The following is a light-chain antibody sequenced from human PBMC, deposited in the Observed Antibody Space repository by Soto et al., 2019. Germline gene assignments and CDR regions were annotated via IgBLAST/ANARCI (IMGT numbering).Light chain of an antibody. CDR2: DAS. J-gene: IGKJ2*01. Sequence: IQMTQSPSTLSASVGDRVTITCRASQSISSSLAWYQQKPGKAPKFLIYDASSLESGVPSRFSGSGSGTEFTLTISSLQPDDFATYYCQQYNNYYTFVQGTKLEIK. V-gene: IGKV1-5*01. CDR3: QQYNNYYT. CDR1: QSISSS.